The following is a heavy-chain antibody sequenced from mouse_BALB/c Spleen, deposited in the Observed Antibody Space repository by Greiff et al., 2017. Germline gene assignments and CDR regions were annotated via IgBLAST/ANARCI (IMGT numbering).Heavy chain of an antibody. CDR2: IWTGGGT. Sequence: VQLQQSGPGLVAPSQSLSITCTVSGFSLTSYDISWIRQPPGKGLEWLGVIWTGGGTNYNSAFMSRLSISKDNSKSQVFLKMNSLQTDDTAIYYCVRRTGQYYYAMDYWGQGTSVTVSS. D-gene: IGHD4-1*01. V-gene: IGHV2-9-2*01. CDR3: VRRTGQYYYAMDY. CDR1: GFSLTSYD. J-gene: IGHJ4*01.